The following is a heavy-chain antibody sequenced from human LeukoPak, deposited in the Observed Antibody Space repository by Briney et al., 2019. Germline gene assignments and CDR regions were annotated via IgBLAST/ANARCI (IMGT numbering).Heavy chain of an antibody. Sequence: PSETLSLTCAVYGGSFSGYYWSWIRQPPGKGLGWLGEINHSGSTNYNPSLESRVTISVDTSKNQFSLKLSSVTAADTAVYYCARGRYYSSGYYQFDYWGQGTLVTVSS. D-gene: IGHD3-22*01. CDR2: INHSGST. CDR3: ARGRYYSSGYYQFDY. J-gene: IGHJ4*02. CDR1: GGSFSGYY. V-gene: IGHV4-34*01.